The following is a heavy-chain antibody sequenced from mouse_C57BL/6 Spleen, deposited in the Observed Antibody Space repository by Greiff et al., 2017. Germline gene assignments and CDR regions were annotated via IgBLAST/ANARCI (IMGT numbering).Heavy chain of an antibody. CDR3: ASVDGNSYSFDY. CDR2: IYPSDGNT. CDR1: GYTFTDYS. Sequence: VQLQQSEAELVKPGASVKISCKASGYTFTDYSMHWVKQRPEQGLEWIGRIYPSDGNTNYNQKFKGKATLTVDKSSSTAYMQLNSLTSEDSAVYYCASVDGNSYSFDYWGQGTSLTVSS. J-gene: IGHJ4*01. V-gene: IGHV1-74*01. D-gene: IGHD2-1*01.